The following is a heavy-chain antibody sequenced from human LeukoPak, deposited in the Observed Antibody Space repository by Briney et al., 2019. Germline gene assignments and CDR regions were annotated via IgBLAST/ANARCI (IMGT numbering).Heavy chain of an antibody. D-gene: IGHD3-3*01. Sequence: ASVKVSCKASGYTFTAYYMNWVRQAPGQGLEWMGWMNPNSGNTGYAQKFQGRVTMTRNTSISTAYMELSSLRSEDTAVYYCARDFVADDYAFDIWGQGTMVTVSS. CDR1: GYTFTAYY. V-gene: IGHV1-8*02. J-gene: IGHJ3*02. CDR3: ARDFVADDYAFDI. CDR2: MNPNSGNT.